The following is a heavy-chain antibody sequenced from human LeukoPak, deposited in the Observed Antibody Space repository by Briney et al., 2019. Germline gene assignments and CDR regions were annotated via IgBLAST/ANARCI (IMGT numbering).Heavy chain of an antibody. V-gene: IGHV4-34*01. CDR3: ARTSRDVWGSYRAPFDY. CDR1: GGSFSGYY. J-gene: IGHJ4*02. D-gene: IGHD3-16*02. CDR2: INHSGST. Sequence: SETLSLTCAVYGGSFSGYYWSWIRQPPGKGLEWIGEINHSGSTNYNPSLKSRVTISVDTSKNQFSLKLSSVSAADTAVYYCARTSRDVWGSYRAPFDYWGQGTPVTVSS.